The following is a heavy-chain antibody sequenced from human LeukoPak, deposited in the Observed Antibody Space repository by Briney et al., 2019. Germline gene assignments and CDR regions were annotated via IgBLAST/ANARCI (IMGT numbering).Heavy chain of an antibody. CDR1: GFTFSSYG. J-gene: IGHJ4*02. D-gene: IGHD6-13*01. Sequence: GGSLRLSCAASGFTFSSYGMHWVRQAPGKGLEWVSYISSSSSIKYYADSVKGRFTISRDNAENSLFLQMISLRDEDTAVYYCARETMSSSWTYDYWGQGTLVTVSS. CDR3: ARETMSSSWTYDY. V-gene: IGHV3-48*02. CDR2: ISSSSSIK.